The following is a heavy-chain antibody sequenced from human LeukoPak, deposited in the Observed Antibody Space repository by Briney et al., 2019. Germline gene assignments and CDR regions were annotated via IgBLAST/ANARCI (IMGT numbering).Heavy chain of an antibody. Sequence: SETLSLTCTVSSGSISSNTYCWGWIRQPPGKGLEWIGTIYYSGSTYYNPSLKSRVTISVDTSKNQFSLKLSSVTAADTAVYYCAGPSPLSSNNWPFDYWGQGTPVTVSS. CDR2: IYYSGST. J-gene: IGHJ4*02. CDR3: AGPSPLSSNNWPFDY. V-gene: IGHV4-39*01. CDR1: SGSISSNTYC. D-gene: IGHD1-1*01.